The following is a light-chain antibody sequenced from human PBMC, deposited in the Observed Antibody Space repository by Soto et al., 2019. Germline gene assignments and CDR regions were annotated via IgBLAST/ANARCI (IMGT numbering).Light chain of an antibody. J-gene: IGKJ1*01. CDR3: QQANSFPRG. CDR1: QDISRW. CDR2: AAS. V-gene: IGKV1-12*01. Sequence: DIQMTQSPSSVSASVGDRVTIICRASQDISRWLAWYQQKPGKAPRLLIYAASNLQSGVPSRFSGTGSGTDFSLTISNLQPEDFATYYCQQANSFPRGFGQGTEVEVK.